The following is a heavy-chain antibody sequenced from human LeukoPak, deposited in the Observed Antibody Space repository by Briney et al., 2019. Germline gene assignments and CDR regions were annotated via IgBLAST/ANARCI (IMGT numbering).Heavy chain of an antibody. V-gene: IGHV3-53*01. CDR3: ARDEYYYDSSGYGHFDY. CDR1: GFTVSSNY. D-gene: IGHD3-22*01. Sequence: PGGSLRLSCAASGFTVSSNYMSWVRQAPGKGLEWVSVIYSGGSTYYADSVKGRFTISRDNSKNTLYLQMNSLRAEDTAVYYCARDEYYYDSSGYGHFDYWGQGTLVTVSS. J-gene: IGHJ4*02. CDR2: IYSGGST.